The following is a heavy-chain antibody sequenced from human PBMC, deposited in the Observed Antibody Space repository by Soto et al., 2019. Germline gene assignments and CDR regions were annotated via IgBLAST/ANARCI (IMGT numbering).Heavy chain of an antibody. CDR3: ARLHDSSGYYRNWFDP. J-gene: IGHJ5*02. D-gene: IGHD3-22*01. Sequence: GASVKVSCKVSGYTFTSYAMHWVRQAPGQRLEWMGWINAGNGNTKYSQKFQGRVTITRDTSASTAYMELSSLRSEDTAVYYCARLHDSSGYYRNWFDPWGQGTLVTVSS. CDR2: INAGNGNT. V-gene: IGHV1-3*01. CDR1: GYTFTSYA.